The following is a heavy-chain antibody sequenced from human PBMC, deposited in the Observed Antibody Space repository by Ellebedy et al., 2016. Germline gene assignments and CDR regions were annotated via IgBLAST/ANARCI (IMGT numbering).Heavy chain of an antibody. CDR3: ARAALYYYDSSGSGY. V-gene: IGHV3-74*01. Sequence: GESLKISCAASEFIFSNYWMHWVRQAPGKGLVWVSRINSDGTSTSYADSVKGRFTISRDNAKNTLYLQMNSLRAEDTAVYYCARAALYYYDSSGSGYWGLGTLVTVSS. J-gene: IGHJ4*02. D-gene: IGHD3-22*01. CDR1: EFIFSNYW. CDR2: INSDGTST.